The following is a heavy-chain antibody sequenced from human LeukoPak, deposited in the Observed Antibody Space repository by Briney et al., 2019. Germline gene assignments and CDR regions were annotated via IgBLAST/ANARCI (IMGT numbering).Heavy chain of an antibody. CDR2: IYYSGST. CDR3: ARGSYGSGWPDY. J-gene: IGHJ4*02. Sequence: SETLSLTFTVSGGSISSSSYYWGWIRQPPGKGLEWIGSIYYSGSTYYNPSLKSRVTISVDTSKNQFSLKLSSVTAADTAVYYCARGSYGSGWPDYWGQGTLVTVSS. D-gene: IGHD6-19*01. CDR1: GGSISSSSYY. V-gene: IGHV4-39*07.